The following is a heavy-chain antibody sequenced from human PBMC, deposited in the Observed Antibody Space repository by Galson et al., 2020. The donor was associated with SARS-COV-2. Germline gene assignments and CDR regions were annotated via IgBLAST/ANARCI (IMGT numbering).Heavy chain of an antibody. Sequence: TGGSLRLSCAASGFTFDSYTMNWVRQAPGRGLEWVSAICGSGGCTYYADSVKGRFTISRDNFKNTLYLQMNSLRAEDTAVYYCAKVLLLGAWTIGAEYFQHWGQGTLVTVSS. CDR2: ICGSGGCT. V-gene: IGHV3-23*01. CDR3: AKVLLLGAWTIGAEYFQH. J-gene: IGHJ1*01. CDR1: GFTFDSYT. D-gene: IGHD1-1*01.